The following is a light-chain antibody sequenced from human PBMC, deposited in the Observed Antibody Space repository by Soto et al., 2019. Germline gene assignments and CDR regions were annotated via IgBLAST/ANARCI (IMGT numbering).Light chain of an antibody. CDR2: WAS. J-gene: IGKJ1*01. CDR3: QHYYQTPRT. Sequence: DIVMTQSPDSLAVSLGERATINCKSSQSVLYSSNNKNYLAWYQQKPGQSPKVLIYWASTRESGVPDRFSGSGSGTDFTLTISSLQAEDVAVYYCQHYYQTPRTFGQGTRVEI. V-gene: IGKV4-1*01. CDR1: QSVLYSSNNKNY.